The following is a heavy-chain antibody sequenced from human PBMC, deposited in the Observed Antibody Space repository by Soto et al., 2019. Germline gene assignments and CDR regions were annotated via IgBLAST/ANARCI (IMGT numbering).Heavy chain of an antibody. CDR3: VKRGRNWGAFDF. J-gene: IGHJ3*01. CDR1: GFLLNNYA. V-gene: IGHV3-23*01. Sequence: VQLLESGGDLVQPGGSLRLSCVASGFLLNNYAMSWVRQAPGKGLEWGSTFGGTDGDSGGVPWYEDSVKGRFTISRDSSANTLFLHMDNLRAEDSALYYCVKRGRNWGAFDFWGQGTTVVVSS. D-gene: IGHD7-27*01. CDR2: FGGTDGDSGGVP.